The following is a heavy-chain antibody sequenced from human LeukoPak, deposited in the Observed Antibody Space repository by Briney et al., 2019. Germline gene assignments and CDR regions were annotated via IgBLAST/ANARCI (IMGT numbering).Heavy chain of an antibody. V-gene: IGHV4-4*07. CDR3: ARGSWYSSGWYGSYFDY. CDR1: GGSISSYC. CDR2: IYTSGST. D-gene: IGHD6-19*01. J-gene: IGHJ4*02. Sequence: SETLSLTCTVSGGSISSYCWSWIRQPAGKGLEWIGRIYTSGSTNYNPSLKSRVTMSVDTSKNQFSLKLSSVTAADTAVYYCARGSWYSSGWYGSYFDYWGQGTLVTVSS.